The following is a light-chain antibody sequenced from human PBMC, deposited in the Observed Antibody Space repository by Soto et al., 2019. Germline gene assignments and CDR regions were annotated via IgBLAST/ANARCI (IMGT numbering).Light chain of an antibody. J-gene: IGKJ2*01. Sequence: EIVLTQSPGTLSLSPGERATLSCRASQSVSSSYLAWYQQKPGQAPRLLIYGASSRATGIPDRFSGSGSGTDFTRTISRLEPEDFAVYYCQQYGSSGYTFGQGTQLEIK. CDR2: GAS. V-gene: IGKV3-20*01. CDR3: QQYGSSGYT. CDR1: QSVSSSY.